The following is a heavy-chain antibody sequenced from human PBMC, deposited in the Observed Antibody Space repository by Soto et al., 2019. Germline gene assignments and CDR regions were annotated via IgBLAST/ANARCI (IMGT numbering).Heavy chain of an antibody. J-gene: IGHJ5*02. CDR3: ARIGVVITPNWFDP. V-gene: IGHV4-39*01. CDR1: GGSISSSSYY. CDR2: IYYSGST. Sequence: SETLSLTCTVSGGSISSSSYYWGWIRQPPGKGLEWIGSIYYSGSTYYNPSLKSRVTISVDTSRNQFSLKLSSVTAADTAVYYCARIGVVITPNWFDPWGQGTLVTVSS. D-gene: IGHD3-3*01.